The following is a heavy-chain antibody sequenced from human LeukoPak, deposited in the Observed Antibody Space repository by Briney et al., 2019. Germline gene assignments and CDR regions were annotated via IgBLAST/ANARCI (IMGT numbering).Heavy chain of an antibody. D-gene: IGHD2-15*01. CDR2: ISGSGGRT. CDR1: GLPFSIYA. V-gene: IGHV3-23*01. Sequence: GGSLSLSCAASGLPFSIYAMSWVRHAPGKGLEWVSAISGSGGRTYYADSVKGRFTISRDNSKNTLYLQMNSLRVEGTAVYYCAKALCSGGSCYGVGWFDPWGQGTLGTVSS. CDR3: AKALCSGGSCYGVGWFDP. J-gene: IGHJ5*02.